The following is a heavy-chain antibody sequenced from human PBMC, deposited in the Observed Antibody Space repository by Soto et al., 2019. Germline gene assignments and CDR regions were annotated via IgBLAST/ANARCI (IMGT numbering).Heavy chain of an antibody. D-gene: IGHD2-2*02. CDR3: GKNGLYNSPSAIDG. V-gene: IGHV3-23*01. CDR2: ITGSGRDT. CDR1: GFTFRNNV. Sequence: GGSLRLSCAASGFTFRNNVLSWVRQAPGKGLDWVSGITGSGRDTYYADSVKGRFTISRDNSKNMVFLQMNSLGAEDTALYYCGKNGLYNSPSAIDGWGQGTLVTVSS. J-gene: IGHJ4*02.